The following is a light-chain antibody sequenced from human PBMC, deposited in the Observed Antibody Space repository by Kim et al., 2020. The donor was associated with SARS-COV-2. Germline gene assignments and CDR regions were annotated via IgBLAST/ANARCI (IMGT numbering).Light chain of an antibody. CDR3: SSRDGTNDIRDWV. CDR2: GRG. Sequence: GQTVTITCQRDRLEKNFACWYQQRPGQAPVLVLYGRGHRPSGIPDRFSGSNSGDTASLTITGAQAEDEAVYYCSSRDGTNDIRDWVFGGGAKLTVL. CDR1: RLEKNF. J-gene: IGLJ3*02. V-gene: IGLV3-19*01.